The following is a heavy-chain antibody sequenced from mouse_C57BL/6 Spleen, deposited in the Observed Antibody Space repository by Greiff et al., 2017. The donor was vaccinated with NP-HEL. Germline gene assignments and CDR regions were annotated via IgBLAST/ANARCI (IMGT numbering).Heavy chain of an antibody. CDR2: IYPGDGDT. D-gene: IGHD4-1*01. V-gene: IGHV1-80*01. CDR3: ARRGTGTRDYFDY. CDR1: GYAFSSYW. Sequence: VQLQQSGAELVKPGASVKISCKASGYAFSSYWMNWVKQRPGKGLEWIGQIYPGDGDTNYNGKFKGKATLTADKSSSTAYMQLSSLTSEDSAVYFCARRGTGTRDYFDYWGQGTTLTVSS. J-gene: IGHJ2*01.